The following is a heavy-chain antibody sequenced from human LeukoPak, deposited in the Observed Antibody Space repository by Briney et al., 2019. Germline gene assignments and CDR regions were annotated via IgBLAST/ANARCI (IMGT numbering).Heavy chain of an antibody. CDR3: ARAQYKVTWEQWLVLDY. Sequence: PSETLSLTCTVSGGSISSGSYYWSWIRQPAGKGLEWIGRIYTSGSTNYNPSLKSRVTISVDTSKNQLSLKLSSVTAADTAVYYCARAQYKVTWEQWLVLDYWGQGTLVTVSS. D-gene: IGHD6-19*01. CDR1: GGSISSGSYY. CDR2: IYTSGST. J-gene: IGHJ4*02. V-gene: IGHV4-61*02.